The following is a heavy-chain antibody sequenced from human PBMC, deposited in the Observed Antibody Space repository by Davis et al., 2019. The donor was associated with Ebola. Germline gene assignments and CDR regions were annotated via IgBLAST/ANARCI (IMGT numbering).Heavy chain of an antibody. V-gene: IGHV3-9*01. CDR2: ISWNSGSI. CDR1: GFTFDDYA. Sequence: PGGSLRLSCAASGFTFDDYAMHWVRQAPGKGLEWVSGISWNSGSIGYADSVKGRFTISRDNAKNSLYLQMNSLRAEDTALYYCAKKADQWLGPTGPLDYWGQGTLVTVSS. CDR3: AKKADQWLGPTGPLDY. D-gene: IGHD6-19*01. J-gene: IGHJ4*02.